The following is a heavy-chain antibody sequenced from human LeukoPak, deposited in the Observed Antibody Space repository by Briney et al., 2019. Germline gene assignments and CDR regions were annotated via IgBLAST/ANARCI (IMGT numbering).Heavy chain of an antibody. J-gene: IGHJ3*02. D-gene: IGHD1-1*01. CDR1: GGSISSSSYY. CDR3: ARDLIGRYNLFGETFDI. Sequence: SETLSLTCTVSGGSISSSSYYWGWIRQPPGKGLEWIGSIYYSGSTCYNPSLKSRVTISVDTSKHQFSLKLSSVTAADTAMYYCARDLIGRYNLFGETFDIWGQGTMVTVSS. V-gene: IGHV4-39*07. CDR2: IYYSGST.